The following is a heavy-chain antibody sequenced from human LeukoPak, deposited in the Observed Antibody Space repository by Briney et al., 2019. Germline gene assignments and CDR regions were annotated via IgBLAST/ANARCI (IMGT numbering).Heavy chain of an antibody. V-gene: IGHV1-18*01. J-gene: IGHJ6*02. CDR2: ISAYNGNT. CDR1: GYTFTSYG. CDR3: ARVGSGWYGYYYYGMDV. Sequence: ASVKLSCKASGYTFTSYGISWVRQAPGQGLEWMGWISAYNGNTNYAQKLQGRVTMTTDTSTSTAYMELRSVRSDDTAVYYCARVGSGWYGYYYYGMDVWGQGTTVTVAS. D-gene: IGHD6-19*01.